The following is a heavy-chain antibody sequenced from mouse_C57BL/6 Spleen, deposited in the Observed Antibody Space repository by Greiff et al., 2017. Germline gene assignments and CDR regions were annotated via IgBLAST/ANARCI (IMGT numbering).Heavy chain of an antibody. D-gene: IGHD1-1*01. Sequence: HVQLQQSGAELVKPGASVKISCKASGYAFSSYWMNWVKQRPGKGLEWIGQIYPGDGDTNYKGKFKGKATLTADKSSSTAYMQLRSLTTEDSAVYFCARSGGDCGSSYRFAYWGQGTLVTVSA. CDR2: IYPGDGDT. V-gene: IGHV1-80*01. CDR1: GYAFSSYW. J-gene: IGHJ3*01. CDR3: ARSGGDCGSSYRFAY.